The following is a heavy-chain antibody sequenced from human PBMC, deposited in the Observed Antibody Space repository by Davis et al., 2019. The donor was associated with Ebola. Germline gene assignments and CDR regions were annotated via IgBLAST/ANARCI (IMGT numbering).Heavy chain of an antibody. J-gene: IGHJ4*02. CDR1: GFTFSSYW. CDR3: ARYCSGGSCYRDY. V-gene: IGHV3-7*01. CDR2: IKQDGSEK. D-gene: IGHD2-15*01. Sequence: GESLKISCAASGFTFSSYWMSWVRQAPGKGLEWVANIKQDGSEKYYVDSVKGRFTISRDNAKNSLYLQMNSLRAEDTAVYYCARYCSGGSCYRDYWGQGTLVTVSS.